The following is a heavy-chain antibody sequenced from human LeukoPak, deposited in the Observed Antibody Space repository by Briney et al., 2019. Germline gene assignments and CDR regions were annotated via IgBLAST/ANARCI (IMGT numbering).Heavy chain of an antibody. CDR1: GGSITSAGYP. CDR2: IYSGGNL. D-gene: IGHD3-10*01. V-gene: IGHV4-30-2*01. Sequence: PSQTLFLTCGVSGGSITSAGYPWNWIRQPPGKGLEWIGYIYSGGNLQYNPSLKSRVTISMDRSKNQFSLNLSSVTAADTAVYYCASSVVRGIIITFDYWGQGSLVTVSS. J-gene: IGHJ4*02. CDR3: ASSVVRGIIITFDY.